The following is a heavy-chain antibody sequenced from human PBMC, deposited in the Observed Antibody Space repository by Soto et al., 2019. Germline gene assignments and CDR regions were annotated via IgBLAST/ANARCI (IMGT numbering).Heavy chain of an antibody. CDR3: ARDTNGGNEAFDI. CDR2: IYHSGST. V-gene: IGHV4-38-2*02. Sequence: SETLSLTCAVSGYFISSGYYWGWIRQPPGKGLEWIGSIYHSGSTYYNPSLKSRVTVSVDTSKNQFSLKLSSVTAADTAVYFCARDTNGGNEAFDIWGQGTMVTVSS. CDR1: GYFISSGYY. D-gene: IGHD2-8*01. J-gene: IGHJ3*02.